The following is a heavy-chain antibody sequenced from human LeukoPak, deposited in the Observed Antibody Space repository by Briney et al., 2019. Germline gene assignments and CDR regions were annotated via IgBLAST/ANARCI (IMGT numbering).Heavy chain of an antibody. CDR2: IYTSGST. D-gene: IGHD1-26*01. CDR1: GGSISSYY. J-gene: IGHJ3*02. CDR3: ARDGGGVGATGCNAFDI. V-gene: IGHV4-4*07. Sequence: SETLSLTCTVSGGSISSYYWSWIRQPAGKGLEWIGRIYTSGSTNYNPSLKSRVTMSVDTSKNQFSLKLSSVTAADTAVYYCARDGGGVGATGCNAFDIWGQGTMVTVSS.